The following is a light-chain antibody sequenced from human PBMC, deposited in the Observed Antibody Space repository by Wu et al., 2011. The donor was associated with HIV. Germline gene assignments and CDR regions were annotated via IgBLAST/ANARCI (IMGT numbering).Light chain of an antibody. CDR1: QSVSGT. Sequence: EIVLTQSPATLPFSPGERATLFCRASQSVSGTLAWYQQKLGQAPRLLIYGASRRASGIPDRVSGSGSGTDFTLTINRLEPEDFAVYFCQQHNMSPPGFIFGPGTKVEIK. V-gene: IGKV3-20*01. CDR2: GAS. CDR3: QQHNMSPPGFI. J-gene: IGKJ3*01.